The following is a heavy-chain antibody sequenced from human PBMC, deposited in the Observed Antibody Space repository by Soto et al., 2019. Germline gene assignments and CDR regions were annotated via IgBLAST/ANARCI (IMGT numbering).Heavy chain of an antibody. CDR2: IRGSGHNT. J-gene: IGHJ6*02. CDR1: GFSFIYFA. Sequence: EVQLLESGGGLVQRGEALRLSCAASGFSFIYFAMSLGRQAPGKGVGWVSAIRGSGHNTYYTKSLKGRFTISRDNSKNTLSLQVKSLRAEDTAVYYCVKWGYSVYDFTPPSGYYFFNGVDAWGQGTTVTVSS. V-gene: IGHV3-23*01. D-gene: IGHD5-12*01. CDR3: VKWGYSVYDFTPPSGYYFFNGVDA.